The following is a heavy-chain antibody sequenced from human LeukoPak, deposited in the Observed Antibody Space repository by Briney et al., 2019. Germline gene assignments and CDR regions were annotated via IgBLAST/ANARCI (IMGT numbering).Heavy chain of an antibody. J-gene: IGHJ4*02. CDR3: AKGGQGYCSSTSCLYYFDY. CDR1: GFTFSSYA. D-gene: IGHD2-2*01. Sequence: GGSLRLSCAASGFTFSSYAMNWVRQAPGKGLEWVSTISGSADSTYYADSVKGRFTISRDNSKNTLYLQMNSLRAEVTAVYYCAKGGQGYCSSTSCLYYFDYWGQGTLVTVSS. CDR2: ISGSADST. V-gene: IGHV3-23*01.